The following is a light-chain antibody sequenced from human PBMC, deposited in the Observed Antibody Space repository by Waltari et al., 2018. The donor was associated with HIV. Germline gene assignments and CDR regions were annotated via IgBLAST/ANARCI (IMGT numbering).Light chain of an antibody. CDR2: EVQ. V-gene: IGLV2-14*01. CDR3: ASYTRSISVV. J-gene: IGLJ2*01. CDR1: NDDIGAYNH. Sequence: QSALTQPASVSGSPGQSITITCTGTNDDIGAYNHVSWYQQHTNESPKLLIFEVQNRPSAISGRFSASKSGNTASLTIAGLQSDDEADYYCASYTRSISVVFGGGTRVTV.